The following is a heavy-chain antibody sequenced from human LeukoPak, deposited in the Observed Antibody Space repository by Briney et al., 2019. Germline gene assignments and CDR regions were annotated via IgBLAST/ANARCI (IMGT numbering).Heavy chain of an antibody. CDR3: AKDFRCSTSCYSY. CDR1: GYSFTSYD. V-gene: IGHV1-8*01. Sequence: EASVKVSCKASGYSFTSYDINWVRQATGQGLEWMGWMNPNSGNTGYAQKFQGRVTMTRSTSISTAYMELSSLRAEDTAVYYCAKDFRCSTSCYSYWGQGTLVTVSS. CDR2: MNPNSGNT. D-gene: IGHD2-2*02. J-gene: IGHJ4*02.